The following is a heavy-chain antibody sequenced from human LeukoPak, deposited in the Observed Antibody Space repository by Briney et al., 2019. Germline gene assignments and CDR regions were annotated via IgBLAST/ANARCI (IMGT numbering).Heavy chain of an antibody. Sequence: GGSLRLSCAASGFTFTNYWMSWVRQAPGKGLELVANIKQDRSEKYYVDSVKGRFTISRDNAKNSLYLQMNSLRAEDTAVYYRARLREIPVFGVVTKSTSYFDYWGQGTLVTVSS. D-gene: IGHD3-3*01. CDR3: ARLREIPVFGVVTKSTSYFDY. CDR2: IKQDRSEK. J-gene: IGHJ4*02. V-gene: IGHV3-7*01. CDR1: GFTFTNYW.